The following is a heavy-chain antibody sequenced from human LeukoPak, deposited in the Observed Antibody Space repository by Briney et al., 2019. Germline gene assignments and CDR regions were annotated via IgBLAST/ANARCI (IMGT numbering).Heavy chain of an antibody. Sequence: HPGGSLRLSCAASGFTFSSYAMSWVRQAPGKGLEWVSGISGGGGSTYYADSVKGRFTISRDNSKNTLYLQMNSLRAEDTAVYYCAKDYSSSLTNWFDPWGQGTLVTVSS. D-gene: IGHD6-6*01. CDR3: AKDYSSSLTNWFDP. V-gene: IGHV3-23*01. J-gene: IGHJ5*02. CDR2: ISGGGGST. CDR1: GFTFSSYA.